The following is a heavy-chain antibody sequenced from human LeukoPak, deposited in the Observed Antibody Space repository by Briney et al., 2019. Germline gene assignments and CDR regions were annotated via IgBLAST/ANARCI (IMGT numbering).Heavy chain of an antibody. CDR2: IWYDGSNK. V-gene: IGHV3-33*01. CDR3: AREEVGYTYAGSFQH. CDR1: GFTFSSYG. J-gene: IGHJ1*01. Sequence: GWSLRLSCAASGFTFSSYGMHWVRQAPGKGLEWVAVIWYDGSNKYYADSVKGRFTISRDNSKNTLYLQMNSLRAEDTAVYYCAREEVGYTYAGSFQHWGQGTLVTVYS. D-gene: IGHD5-24*01.